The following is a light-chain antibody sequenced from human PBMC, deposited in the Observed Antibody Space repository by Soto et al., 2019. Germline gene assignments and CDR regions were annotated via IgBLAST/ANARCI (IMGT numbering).Light chain of an antibody. Sequence: QSALTQPPSASGSPGQSVTISCTGTSSDVGGYDLVSWYQQHPGKAPKLILYEVAKRPSGVPARFSGSKSGNTASLTVSGLQAEDESDYYCSSFAGNNNLFGGGTKLTVL. CDR3: SSFAGNNNL. V-gene: IGLV2-8*01. J-gene: IGLJ2*01. CDR2: EVA. CDR1: SSDVGGYDL.